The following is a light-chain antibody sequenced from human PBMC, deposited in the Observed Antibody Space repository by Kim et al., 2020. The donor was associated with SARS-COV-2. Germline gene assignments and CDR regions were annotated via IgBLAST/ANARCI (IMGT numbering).Light chain of an antibody. CDR2: DAS. V-gene: IGKV3-11*01. J-gene: IGKJ2*01. CDR3: QQRSNWPRT. Sequence: SLVPGDRATLSCRASQSVSNYLAWYQQKPGQAPTLLIYDASNRATDIPARFSGSGSGTDFTLTITSLEPEDIGVYYCQQRSNWPRTFGQGTKLEI. CDR1: QSVSNY.